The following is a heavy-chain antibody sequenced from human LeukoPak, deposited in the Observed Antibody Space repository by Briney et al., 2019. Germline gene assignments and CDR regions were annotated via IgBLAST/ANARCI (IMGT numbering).Heavy chain of an antibody. CDR1: GYTFTRYY. Sequence: ASLKVSCKASGYTFTRYYMHWVRQAPGQGLEWMGWINPNSGGTNYAQKFQGRVTMTRDTSISTAYMELSRLRSDDTAVYYCAGDRPYRSSTSCPSDMDVWGKGTTVTVSS. CDR2: INPNSGGT. V-gene: IGHV1-2*02. CDR3: AGDRPYRSSTSCPSDMDV. J-gene: IGHJ6*03. D-gene: IGHD2-2*01.